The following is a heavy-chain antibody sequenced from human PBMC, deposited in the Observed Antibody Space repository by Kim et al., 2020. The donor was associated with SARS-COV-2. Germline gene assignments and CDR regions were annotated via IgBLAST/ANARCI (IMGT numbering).Heavy chain of an antibody. CDR2: ISWDGGRT. V-gene: IGHV3-43D*03. CDR3: ARTHYGSGTYSSKLDFYYYGMAV. D-gene: IGHD3-10*01. Sequence: GGSLRLSCAASGFTLENYAMHWVRQAPGKGLEWVSLISWDGGRTYYGDSVKGRFTISRDNIKNSLYLQMNRLRPEDTALYYCARTHYGSGTYSSKLDFYYYGMAVWGQGTTVTVSS. CDR1: GFTLENYA. J-gene: IGHJ6*02.